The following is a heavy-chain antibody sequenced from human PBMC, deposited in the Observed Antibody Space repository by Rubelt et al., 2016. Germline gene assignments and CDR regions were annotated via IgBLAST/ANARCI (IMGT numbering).Heavy chain of an antibody. J-gene: IGHJ4*02. V-gene: IGHV4-4*07. D-gene: IGHD3-3*01. CDR3: ARGRFLEWLPPDY. Sequence: SWIRQPAGKGLEWIGRIYTSGSTNYNPSLKSRVTMSVDTSKNQFFLKLSSVTAADTAMYYCARGRFLEWLPPDYWGQGTLVTVSS. CDR2: IYTSGST.